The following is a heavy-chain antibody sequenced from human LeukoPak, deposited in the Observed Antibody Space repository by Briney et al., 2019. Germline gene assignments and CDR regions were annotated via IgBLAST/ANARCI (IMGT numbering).Heavy chain of an antibody. CDR3: ARGGVEYYGSGSYYWAFDI. CDR2: IYHSGST. D-gene: IGHD3-10*01. J-gene: IGHJ3*02. Sequence: SETLSLTCAVSGGSISSGGYSWSWIRQPPGKGLEWIGYIYHSGSTYYNPSLKSRVTISVDRSKNQFSLKLSSVTAPDTAVYYCARGGVEYYGSGSYYWAFDIWGQGTMVTVSS. CDR1: GGSISSGGYS. V-gene: IGHV4-30-2*01.